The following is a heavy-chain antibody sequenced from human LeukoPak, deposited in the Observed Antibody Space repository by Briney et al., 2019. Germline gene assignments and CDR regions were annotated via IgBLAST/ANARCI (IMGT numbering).Heavy chain of an antibody. CDR1: GYSFTSYW. D-gene: IGHD2-15*01. CDR2: IDPSDSYT. CDR3: ARHEVEVAADSWFDP. Sequence: GESLRISCKGSGYSFTSYWISWVRQMPGKGLEWMGRIDPSDSYTNYSPSFQGHVTISADKSISTAYLQWSSLKASDTAMYYCARHEVEVAADSWFDPWGQGTLVTVSS. J-gene: IGHJ5*02. V-gene: IGHV5-10-1*01.